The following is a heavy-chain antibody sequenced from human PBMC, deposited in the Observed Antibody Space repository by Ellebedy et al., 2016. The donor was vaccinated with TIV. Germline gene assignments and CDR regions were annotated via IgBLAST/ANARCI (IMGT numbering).Heavy chain of an antibody. V-gene: IGHV3-48*04. CDR1: GFNFNTYS. CDR3: ARLSRRNKGDY. J-gene: IGHJ4*02. CDR2: ISANSRTI. D-gene: IGHD1/OR15-1a*01. Sequence: GESLKISXAASGFNFNTYSMNWVRQAPGKGLEEIAYISANSRTIYYADSVKGRFTISKDNAKSSLSLQMNSLRVEDTAIYYCARLSRRNKGDYWGQGTLVTVSS.